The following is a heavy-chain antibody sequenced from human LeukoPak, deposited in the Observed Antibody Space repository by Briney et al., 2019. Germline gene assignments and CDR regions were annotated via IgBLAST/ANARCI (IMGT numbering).Heavy chain of an antibody. V-gene: IGHV1-69*04. CDR3: ASGTGYSGYDPAFDI. CDR1: GGTFSSYA. D-gene: IGHD5-12*01. CDR2: IIPILGIA. J-gene: IGHJ3*02. Sequence: ASVKASCKASGGTFSSYAISWVRQAPGQGLEWMGRIIPILGIANYAQKFQGRVTITADKSTSTAYMELSSLRSEDTAVYYCASGTGYSGYDPAFDIWGQGTMVTVSS.